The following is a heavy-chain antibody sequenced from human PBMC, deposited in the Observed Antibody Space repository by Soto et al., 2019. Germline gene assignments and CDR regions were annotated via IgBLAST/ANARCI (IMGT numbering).Heavy chain of an antibody. J-gene: IGHJ4*01. V-gene: IGHV3-21*06. Sequence: GSQSLCCATSGFTFSSFDIDGLRQAPGKGLEACSPIHRASTYIYYADSVRGRFTSSRDNAKSSLYLTMISLTVEDTDVYYCARRTVPTYHFFDYWGQGALVTVSS. CDR2: IHRASTYI. CDR3: ARRTVPTYHFFDY. CDR1: GFTFSSFD. D-gene: IGHD4-17*01.